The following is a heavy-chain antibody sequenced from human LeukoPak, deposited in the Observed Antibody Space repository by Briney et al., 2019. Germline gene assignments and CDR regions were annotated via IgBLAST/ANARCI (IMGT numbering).Heavy chain of an antibody. D-gene: IGHD2/OR15-2a*01. CDR1: GFTFSSYS. V-gene: IGHV3-21*01. CDR2: ISSSSSYI. Sequence: GGSLRLSYAASGFTFSSYSMNWVRQAPGKGPEWVSSISSSSSYIYYADSVKGRFTISRDNAKNSLYLQMNSLRAEDTAVYYCASGGFLRNWGQGTLVTVSS. J-gene: IGHJ4*02. CDR3: ASGGFLRN.